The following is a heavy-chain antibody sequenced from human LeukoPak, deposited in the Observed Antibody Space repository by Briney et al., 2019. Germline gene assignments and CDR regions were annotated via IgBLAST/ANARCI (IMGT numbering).Heavy chain of an antibody. Sequence: LSLTCTVSGGSFGSYYWSWVRQAPGKGLEWVGFIRSRAYGGTTDYAASVKGRFTISRDDSKSIAYLQMNSLKTEDTAVYYCTRIRTSGWTIAEYFQHWGQGTLVTVSS. J-gene: IGHJ1*01. CDR1: GGSFGSYY. CDR2: IRSRAYGGTT. V-gene: IGHV3-49*04. D-gene: IGHD6-19*01. CDR3: TRIRTSGWTIAEYFQH.